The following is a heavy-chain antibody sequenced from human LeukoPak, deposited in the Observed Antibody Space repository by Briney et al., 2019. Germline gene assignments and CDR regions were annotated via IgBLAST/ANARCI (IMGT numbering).Heavy chain of an antibody. CDR3: ARDSVIYYDSSTDGGA. J-gene: IGHJ5*02. CDR2: IYYSGST. Sequence: SETLSLTCTVSGGSISSSSYYWGWIRQPPGKGLEWIGSIYYSGSTYYNPSLKSRVTISVDTSKNQFSLKLSSVTAADTAVYYCARDSVIYYDSSTDGGAWGQGTLVTVSS. CDR1: GGSISSSSYY. D-gene: IGHD3-22*01. V-gene: IGHV4-39*07.